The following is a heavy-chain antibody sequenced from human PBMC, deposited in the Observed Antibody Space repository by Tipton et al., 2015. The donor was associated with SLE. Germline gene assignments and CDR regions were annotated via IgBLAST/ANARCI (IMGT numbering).Heavy chain of an antibody. D-gene: IGHD2-15*01. CDR3: AKALVVVVAATPCYFDY. V-gene: IGHV3-48*03. J-gene: IGHJ4*02. CDR2: ISSSGSTI. CDR1: GFTFSSYE. Sequence: GSLRLSCAASGFTFSSYEMNWVRQAPGKGLEWVSYISSSGSTIYYADSVKGRFTISRDNAKNSLYLQMNSLRAEDTAVYYCAKALVVVVAATPCYFDYWGQGTLVTVSS.